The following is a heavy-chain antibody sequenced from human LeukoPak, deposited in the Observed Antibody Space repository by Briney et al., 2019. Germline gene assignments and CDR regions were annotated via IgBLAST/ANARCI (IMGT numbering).Heavy chain of an antibody. Sequence: GESLKISCKASGYRFTSYWIGWVRQLPGKGLECMGIIYPRDSDVRYSPSFEGQVTISADTSINTAYLQWSGLMASDTAVYYCASDYGDYGDFQHWGQGTLVTVSS. V-gene: IGHV5-51*01. CDR1: GYRFTSYW. CDR3: ASDYGDYGDFQH. CDR2: IYPRDSDV. J-gene: IGHJ1*01. D-gene: IGHD4-17*01.